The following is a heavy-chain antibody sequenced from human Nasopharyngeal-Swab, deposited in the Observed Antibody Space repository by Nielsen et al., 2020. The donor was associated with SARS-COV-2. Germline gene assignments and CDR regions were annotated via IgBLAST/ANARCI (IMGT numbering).Heavy chain of an antibody. J-gene: IGHJ6*04. D-gene: IGHD2-8*01. Sequence: GSLRLSCTVSGGSISSYYWSWIRQTPGKGLEWIGFTYHSGSASYNPSLKSRVAISGDTSKNQISLSLNSVTAADSAVYYCAREGECTNGVCYIRGMDVWGKGTTVTVSP. CDR3: AREGECTNGVCYIRGMDV. V-gene: IGHV4-59*01. CDR2: TYHSGSA. CDR1: GGSISSYY.